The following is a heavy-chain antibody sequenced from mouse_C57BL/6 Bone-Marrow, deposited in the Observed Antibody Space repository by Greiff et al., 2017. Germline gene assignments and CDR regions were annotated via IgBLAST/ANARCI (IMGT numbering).Heavy chain of an antibody. CDR3: TTSGTGTWYFDV. J-gene: IGHJ1*03. CDR1: GFNIKDDY. CDR2: IDPENGDT. V-gene: IGHV14-4*01. D-gene: IGHD4-1*01. Sequence: VQLQQSGAELVRPGASVKLSCTASGFNIKDDYMHWVKQRPEQGLEWIGWIDPENGDTEYASKFQGKATITADTSSNTAYLQLSSLTSEDTAVYYCTTSGTGTWYFDVWGTGTTVTVSS.